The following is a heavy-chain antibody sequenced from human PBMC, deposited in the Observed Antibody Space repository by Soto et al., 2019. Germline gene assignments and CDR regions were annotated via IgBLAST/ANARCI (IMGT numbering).Heavy chain of an antibody. V-gene: IGHV3-74*01. CDR2: INSDGSST. CDR3: ARVPASSIAVAGSPPLDYYYYMDV. Sequence: PGGSLRLSCAASGFTFSSYWMHWVRQAPGKGLVWVSRINSDGSSTSYADSVKGRFTISRDNAKNTLYLQMNSLRAEDTAVYHCARVPASSIAVAGSPPLDYYYYMDVWGKGTTVTVSS. J-gene: IGHJ6*03. D-gene: IGHD6-19*01. CDR1: GFTFSSYW.